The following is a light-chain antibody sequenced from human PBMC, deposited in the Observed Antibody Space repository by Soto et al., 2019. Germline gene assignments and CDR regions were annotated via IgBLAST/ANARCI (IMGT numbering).Light chain of an antibody. V-gene: IGLV2-14*02. CDR3: NSHTSGDFRV. Sequence: QSALTQPASVSGSPGKSITISCTGTSSDVGSYNLVSWYQQHPGKAPKLMIYEGSKRPSGVSNRFSGSKSGYTASLTISGLQAEDEADYYCNSHTSGDFRVFGTGTKVTVL. J-gene: IGLJ1*01. CDR2: EGS. CDR1: SSDVGSYNL.